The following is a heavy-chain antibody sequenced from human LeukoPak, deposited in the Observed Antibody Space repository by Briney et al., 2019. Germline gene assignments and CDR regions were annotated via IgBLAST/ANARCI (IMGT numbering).Heavy chain of an antibody. D-gene: IGHD3-9*01. J-gene: IGHJ5*02. CDR3: AREGYAILTGDPGWFDP. CDR1: GFTFSSYW. V-gene: IGHV3-7*01. CDR2: IKQDGREK. Sequence: GGSLRLSCAASGFTFSSYWMSWVRQAPGKGLEWVANIKQDGREKFYVDSVKGRFTISRDTAKNSLYLQMNSLRAEDTAVYYCAREGYAILTGDPGWFDPWGQGTLVTVSS.